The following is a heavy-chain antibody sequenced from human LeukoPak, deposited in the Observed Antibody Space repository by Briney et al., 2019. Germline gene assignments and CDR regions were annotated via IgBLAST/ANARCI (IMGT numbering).Heavy chain of an antibody. CDR2: IIPIFGIA. CDR3: ARAGGSSGPAPLPFDY. Sequence: ASVKVSCKASGGTFSSYAISWVRQAPGQGLEWMGGIIPIFGIANYAQKFQGRVTITADKSTSTAYMELSSLRSEDTAVYYCARAGGSSGPAPLPFDYWGQGTLVTVSS. V-gene: IGHV1-69*10. J-gene: IGHJ4*02. D-gene: IGHD6-19*01. CDR1: GGTFSSYA.